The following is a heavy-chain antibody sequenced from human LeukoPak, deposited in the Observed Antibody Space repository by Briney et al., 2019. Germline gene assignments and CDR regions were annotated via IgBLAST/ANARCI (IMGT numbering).Heavy chain of an antibody. V-gene: IGHV3-23*01. Sequence: GGSLRLSCAASGFTFRSFAMSWVRQAPGKGMEWVSGIIGSGRTTFYADSVKGRFTISRDNSKNTLYLQMNSLRAEDTAIYYCAKKEGDTYFSWYMDVWGKGTTVTVSS. J-gene: IGHJ6*03. CDR1: GFTFRSFA. D-gene: IGHD2-21*01. CDR3: AKKEGDTYFSWYMDV. CDR2: IIGSGRTT.